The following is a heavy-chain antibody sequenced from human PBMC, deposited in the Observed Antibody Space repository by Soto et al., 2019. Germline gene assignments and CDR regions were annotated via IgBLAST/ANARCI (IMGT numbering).Heavy chain of an antibody. D-gene: IGHD2-21*02. CDR2: IFSNDDK. V-gene: IGHV2-26*01. J-gene: IGHJ3*02. Sequence: SGPTLANTSATLTLTCNVSGLSLSNRQLDVRWIRQPPGKALEWLAHIFSNDDKSYSTSLRSRVTISKDTSRSQVVLTMTNMDPLDSFLLIFRRTPRSTRIPCSSLSCDLDI. CDR1: GLSLSNRQLD. CDR3: RRTPRSTRIPCSSLSCDLDI.